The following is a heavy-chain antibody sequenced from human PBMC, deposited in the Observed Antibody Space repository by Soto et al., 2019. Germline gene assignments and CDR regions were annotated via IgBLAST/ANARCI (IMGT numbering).Heavy chain of an antibody. Sequence: LRLSCAASGFTFDSFAMTWVRQAPGKGLEWVSAISASGGSTFYADSVKGRFTISRDSSKNTLYLQMNSLRAEDTAVYYCARGAVMPDSWGQGTLVTVSS. D-gene: IGHD3-16*01. CDR1: GFTFDSFA. CDR2: ISASGGST. J-gene: IGHJ4*02. V-gene: IGHV3-23*01. CDR3: ARGAVMPDS.